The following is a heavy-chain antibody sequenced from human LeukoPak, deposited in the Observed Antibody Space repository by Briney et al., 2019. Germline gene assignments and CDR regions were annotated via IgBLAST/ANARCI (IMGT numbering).Heavy chain of an antibody. D-gene: IGHD1-26*01. V-gene: IGHV1-69*13. CDR2: IIPIFGTA. Sequence: GASVKVSCKASGGTFSSYAISWVRQAPGQGLEWMGGIIPIFGTANYAQKFQGRVTITADESTSTAYMELSSLRSEDTAVYYCATGGIQWELPMGFDYWGQGTLVTVSS. CDR1: GGTFSSYA. CDR3: ATGGIQWELPMGFDY. J-gene: IGHJ4*02.